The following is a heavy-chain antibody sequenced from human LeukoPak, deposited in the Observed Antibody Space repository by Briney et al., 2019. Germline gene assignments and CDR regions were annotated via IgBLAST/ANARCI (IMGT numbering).Heavy chain of an antibody. CDR1: GFTFSSYE. J-gene: IGHJ4*02. CDR3: ARDLNSDSSGYYYV. V-gene: IGHV3-48*02. Sequence: QAGGSLRLSCAASGFTFSSYEMNWVRQAPGKGLEWVSYISSSSSTIYYADSVKGRFTISRDNAKNSLYLQMNSLRDEDTAVYYCARDLNSDSSGYYYVWGQGTLVTVSS. CDR2: ISSSSSTI. D-gene: IGHD3-22*01.